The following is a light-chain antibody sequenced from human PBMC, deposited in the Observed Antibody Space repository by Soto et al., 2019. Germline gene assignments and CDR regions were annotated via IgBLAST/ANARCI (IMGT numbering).Light chain of an antibody. CDR2: DAS. Sequence: DIQMTQSPSTLSASVGDRVTITCRASHIINRWLAWYQQKPGKAPKLLIYDASSLASGVPSRFSGSGSGTEFTLTISSLQPDDFATYYCQQLNFFPITFGQGTRLEIK. V-gene: IGKV1-5*01. CDR3: QQLNFFPIT. J-gene: IGKJ5*01. CDR1: HIINRW.